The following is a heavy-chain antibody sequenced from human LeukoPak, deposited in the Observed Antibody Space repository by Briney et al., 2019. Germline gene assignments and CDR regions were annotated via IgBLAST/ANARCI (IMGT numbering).Heavy chain of an antibody. CDR3: ARDLRICPRKYDSSSHPFDY. J-gene: IGHJ4*02. V-gene: IGHV3-23*01. CDR1: GFTFNTYG. D-gene: IGHD3-22*01. Sequence: GGSLRLSCAASGFTFNTYGMNWVRQAPGKGLEWVSGTCGSGAATYYADSVKGWFTISRDNSKNILYLQMNSLRAEDTAIYYCARDLRICPRKYDSSSHPFDYWGQGTLVTVSS. CDR2: TCGSGAAT.